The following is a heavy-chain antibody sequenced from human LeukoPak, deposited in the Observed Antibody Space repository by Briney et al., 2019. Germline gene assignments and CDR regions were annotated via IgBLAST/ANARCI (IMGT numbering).Heavy chain of an antibody. CDR2: IYYSGST. CDR1: GGSISSYY. V-gene: IGHV4-59*01. D-gene: IGHD3-10*01. Sequence: SETLSLTCTVSGGSISSYYWSWIRQPPGKGLEWIGYIYYSGSTNYNPSLKSRVTISIDTSKNQFSLKLSSVTAADTAVYYCARAYGSGSYYNLDVWGKGTTVTISS. J-gene: IGHJ6*04. CDR3: ARAYGSGSYYNLDV.